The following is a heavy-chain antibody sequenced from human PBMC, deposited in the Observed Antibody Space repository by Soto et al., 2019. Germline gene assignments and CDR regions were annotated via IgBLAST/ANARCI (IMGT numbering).Heavy chain of an antibody. V-gene: IGHV3-7*01. CDR2: IKQDGSER. CDR1: GFTFSNYW. Sequence: EVQLVESGGDLVQPGGSLRLSCAASGFTFSNYWMSWVRQAPGKGLEWVANIKQDGSERNYVDSVKGRFTISRDNAENSLYLQMNSLRAEDTAVYYCASARHIGPWGQGILVTVSS. D-gene: IGHD2-21*01. J-gene: IGHJ5*02. CDR3: ASARHIGP.